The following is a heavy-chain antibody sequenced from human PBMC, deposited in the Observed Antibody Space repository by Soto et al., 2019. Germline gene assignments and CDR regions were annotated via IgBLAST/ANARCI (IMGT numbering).Heavy chain of an antibody. CDR3: AKHMGGYYYYYGMDV. J-gene: IGHJ6*02. V-gene: IGHV3-23*01. CDR2: ISGSGGST. CDR1: GFTFSSSA. D-gene: IGHD1-26*01. Sequence: GGSLRLSCAASGFTFSSSAMSWVRQAPGKGLEWVSAISGSGGSTYYADSVKGRFTISRDNSKNTLYLQMNSLRAEDTAVYYCAKHMGGYYYYYGMDVWGQGTTVTVSS.